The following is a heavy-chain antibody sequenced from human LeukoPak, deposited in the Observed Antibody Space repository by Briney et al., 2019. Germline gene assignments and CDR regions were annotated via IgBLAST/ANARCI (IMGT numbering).Heavy chain of an antibody. D-gene: IGHD2-21*02. V-gene: IGHV3-23*01. Sequence: GGSLRLSCAASGFTFSSYAMSWVRQAPGKGLEWVSAISGSGGSTYYADSVKGRFTISRDNSKNTLYLQMNSLRAEDTAVYYCAKRAKSYCGGDCYVGDYWGQGTLVTVSS. CDR1: GFTFSSYA. CDR2: ISGSGGST. J-gene: IGHJ4*02. CDR3: AKRAKSYCGGDCYVGDY.